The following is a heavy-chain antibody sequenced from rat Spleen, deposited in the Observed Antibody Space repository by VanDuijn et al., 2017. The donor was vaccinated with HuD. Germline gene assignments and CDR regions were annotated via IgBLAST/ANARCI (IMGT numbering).Heavy chain of an antibody. D-gene: IGHD1-4*01. CDR1: GFSLTSYH. V-gene: IGHV2-15*01. CDR2: IWSGGTT. J-gene: IGHJ2*01. CDR3: VRERVPGFAFYFDY. Sequence: QVQLKESGPGLVQPSQTLSLTCTVSGFSLTSYHVSWVRQPPGKGLEWIGAIWSGGTTDYNSALKSRLGISRDTSKSQVFLKMNSLQTEDTAIYFCVRERVPGFAFYFDYWGQGVMVTVSS.